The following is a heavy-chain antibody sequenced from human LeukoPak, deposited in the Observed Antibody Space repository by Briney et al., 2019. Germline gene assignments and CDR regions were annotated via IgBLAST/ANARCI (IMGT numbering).Heavy chain of an antibody. CDR2: IYYSGST. D-gene: IGHD2-2*01. Sequence: TSETLSLTCTVSGGSISSYYWSWIRQPPGKGLEWIGYIYYSGSTNYNPSLKSRVTISVDTSKNQFSLKLSSVTAADTAVYYCARGSVVVVPAAMSWFDPWGQGTLVTVSS. V-gene: IGHV4-59*12. J-gene: IGHJ5*02. CDR3: ARGSVVVVPAAMSWFDP. CDR1: GGSISSYY.